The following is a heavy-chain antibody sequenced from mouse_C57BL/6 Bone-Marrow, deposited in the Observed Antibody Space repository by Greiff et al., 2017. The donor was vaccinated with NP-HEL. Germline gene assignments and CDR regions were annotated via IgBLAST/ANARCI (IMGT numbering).Heavy chain of an antibody. V-gene: IGHV1-54*01. D-gene: IGHD1-1*02. Sequence: QVQLQQSGAELVRPGTSVKVSCKASGYAFTNYLIEWVKQRPGQGLEWIGVINPGSGGTNYNEKFKGKATLTADKSSSTAYMQLSSLTSEDSAVYFCARCWVGSYGAMDYWGQGTSVTVSS. CDR1: GYAFTNYL. CDR3: ARCWVGSYGAMDY. J-gene: IGHJ4*01. CDR2: INPGSGGT.